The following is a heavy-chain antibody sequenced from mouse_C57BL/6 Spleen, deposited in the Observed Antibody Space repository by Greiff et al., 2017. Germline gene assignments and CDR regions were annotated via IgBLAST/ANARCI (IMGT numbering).Heavy chain of an antibody. D-gene: IGHD2-4*01. J-gene: IGHJ3*01. CDR3: ARSDYGFAY. CDR2: IYPGDGDT. V-gene: IGHV1-82*01. Sequence: QVQLKESGPELVKPGASVKISCKASGYAFSSSWMNWVKPRPGKGLEWIGRIYPGDGDTNYNGKFKGKATLTADKSSSTAYMQLSSLTSEDSAVYFCARSDYGFAYWGQGTLVTVSA. CDR1: GYAFSSSW.